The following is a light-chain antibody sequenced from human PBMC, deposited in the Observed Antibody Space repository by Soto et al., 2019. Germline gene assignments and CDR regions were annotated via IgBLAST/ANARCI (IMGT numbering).Light chain of an antibody. Sequence: EIVMTQSPATVSVSPGERASLSCRASQSAGNFLAWYQQKPGQAPRLLIYYISTRATGIPARFSGSGSGTEFTLTINSLQSEDSAVYYCQQHNQWPITFGQGTRL. CDR3: QQHNQWPIT. V-gene: IGKV3D-15*01. CDR1: QSAGNF. J-gene: IGKJ5*01. CDR2: YIS.